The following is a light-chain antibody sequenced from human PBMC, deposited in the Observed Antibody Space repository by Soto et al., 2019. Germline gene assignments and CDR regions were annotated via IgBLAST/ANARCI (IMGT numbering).Light chain of an antibody. Sequence: EIVLTQSPGTLSLSPGERATLSCRASQTLSNSFIAWYQQKPGQAPRLLIYDTSSRATGVPDRYSASGSGTDFTLTISRLEPEDFAVYYCQQYSSSRTFGQGTKVDIK. J-gene: IGKJ1*01. V-gene: IGKV3-20*01. CDR3: QQYSSSRT. CDR1: QTLSNSF. CDR2: DTS.